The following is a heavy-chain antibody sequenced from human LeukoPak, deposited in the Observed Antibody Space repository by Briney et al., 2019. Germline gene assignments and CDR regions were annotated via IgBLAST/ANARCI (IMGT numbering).Heavy chain of an antibody. J-gene: IGHJ5*02. CDR3: ARDPGGGFDP. Sequence: SVKVSCKASGGTFSSYAISWVRQAPGQGLEWMGGIIPIFGTANYAQEFQGRVTITTDESTSTAYMELSSLRSEDTAVYYCARDPGGGFDPWGQGTLVTVSS. CDR2: IIPIFGTA. V-gene: IGHV1-69*05. D-gene: IGHD1-14*01. CDR1: GGTFSSYA.